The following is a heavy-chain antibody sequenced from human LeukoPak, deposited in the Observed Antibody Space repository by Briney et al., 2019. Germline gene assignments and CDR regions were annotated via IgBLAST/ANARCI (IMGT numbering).Heavy chain of an antibody. V-gene: IGHV1-18*01. CDR3: ARYIAVAGGNYYYYMDV. CDR2: ISAYNGNT. CDR1: GYTFTSYG. Sequence: GASVKVSCKASGYTFTSYGISWVRQAPGQGLEWMGWISAYNGNTNYAQKLQGRVTMTTDTSTSTAYTELRSLRSDDTAVYYCARYIAVAGGNYYYYMDVWGKGTTVTVSS. D-gene: IGHD6-19*01. J-gene: IGHJ6*03.